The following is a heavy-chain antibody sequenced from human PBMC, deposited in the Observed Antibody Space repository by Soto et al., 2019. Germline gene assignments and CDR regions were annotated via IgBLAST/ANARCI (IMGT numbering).Heavy chain of an antibody. J-gene: IGHJ6*02. CDR2: ISYDGTNK. CDR1: TFTFSDYG. V-gene: IGHV3-30*18. CDR3: AKDYGYRVCQGSTFYYSGMDV. D-gene: IGHD1-1*01. Sequence: QVQLVESGGGVVQPGRSLRLSCAASTFTFSDYGIHWVRQAPGKGLEWVAFISYDGTNKYYPDSVKGRFTISRDNSKNTLFLQVNRMRAEDTAVYYCAKDYGYRVCQGSTFYYSGMDVWGQGTTVTVSS.